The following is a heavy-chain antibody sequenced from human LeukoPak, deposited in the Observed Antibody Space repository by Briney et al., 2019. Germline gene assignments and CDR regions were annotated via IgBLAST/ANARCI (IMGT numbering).Heavy chain of an antibody. CDR2: IIHTGST. V-gene: IGHV4-34*12. D-gene: IGHD3-16*01. Sequence: SETLSLTCAVYGGSFSGFYWTWIRQPPGKGLEWVGEIIHTGSTNYNPSLKGRVTISVDTSKNQFSLNLTSVTAADTAVYYCARIWGGYWGQGTLVTVSS. CDR3: ARIWGGY. CDR1: GGSFSGFY. J-gene: IGHJ4*02.